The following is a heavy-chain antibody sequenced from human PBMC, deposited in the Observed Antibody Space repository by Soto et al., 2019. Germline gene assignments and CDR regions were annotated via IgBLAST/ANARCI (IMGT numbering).Heavy chain of an antibody. V-gene: IGHV5-10-1*01. CDR2: IDPSDSYT. CDR3: ARLLPDIVVVPAAIIDYYYSMDV. CDR1: GYSFTSYW. D-gene: IGHD2-2*01. Sequence: GESLKISCKGSGYSFTSYWISWVRQMPGKGLEWMGRIDPSDSYTNYSPSFQGHVTISADKSISTAYLQWSSLKASDTAMYYCARLLPDIVVVPAAIIDYYYSMDVWGQGTTVTVSS. J-gene: IGHJ6*02.